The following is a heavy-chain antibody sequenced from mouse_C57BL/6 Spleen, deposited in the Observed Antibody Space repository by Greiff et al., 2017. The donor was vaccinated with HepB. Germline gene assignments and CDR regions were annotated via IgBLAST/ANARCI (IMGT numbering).Heavy chain of an antibody. CDR3: ARRGLKTAQATGYFDY. CDR1: GFTFSSYA. Sequence: EVQRVESGGGLVKPGGSLKLSCAASGFTFSSYAMSWVRQTPEKRLEWVATISDGGSYTYYPDNVKGRFTISRDNAKNNLYLQMSHLKSEDTAMYYCARRGLKTAQATGYFDYWGQGTTLTVSS. CDR2: ISDGGSYT. D-gene: IGHD3-2*02. J-gene: IGHJ2*01. V-gene: IGHV5-4*01.